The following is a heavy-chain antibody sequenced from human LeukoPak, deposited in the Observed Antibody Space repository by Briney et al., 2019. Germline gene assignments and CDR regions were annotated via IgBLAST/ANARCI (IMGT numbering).Heavy chain of an antibody. J-gene: IGHJ5*02. D-gene: IGHD6-13*01. V-gene: IGHV4-4*07. Sequence: SETLSLTCTVSGGSISSYYWSWIRQPAGKGLEWIRRIYTSGSTNYNPSLKSRVTMSVDTSKNQFSLKLSSVTAADTAVYFCARDRAIAAPNWFDPWGQGTLVTVSS. CDR2: IYTSGST. CDR3: ARDRAIAAPNWFDP. CDR1: GGSISSYY.